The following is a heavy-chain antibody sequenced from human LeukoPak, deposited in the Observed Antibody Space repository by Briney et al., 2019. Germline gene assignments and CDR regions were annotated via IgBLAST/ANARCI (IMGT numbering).Heavy chain of an antibody. CDR3: ARTSGTVADY. J-gene: IGHJ4*02. CDR1: GYSFSTYG. CDR2: ISTYNTNT. Sequence: GASVKDSCKTSGYSFSTYGITWVRQAPGQGLEWMGWISTYNTNTNYAQKLQGRVTMTTDTSTSTAYMELRSLRSDDTAIYYCARTSGTVADYWGQGTLVTVSS. V-gene: IGHV1-18*01. D-gene: IGHD4-23*01.